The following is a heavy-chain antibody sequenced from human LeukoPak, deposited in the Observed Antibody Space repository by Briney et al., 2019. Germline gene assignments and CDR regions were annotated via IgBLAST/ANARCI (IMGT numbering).Heavy chain of an antibody. V-gene: IGHV3-23*01. Sequence: GGSLRPSCATSGFTFSTYAMSWVRQAPGKGLEWVSSISGGGGSTFYADSVKGRFTISRDNSKNTLYLQMNSLRAEDTAVYYCTKDEAGVPQLDYWGQGTLVTVSS. CDR3: TKDEAGVPQLDY. D-gene: IGHD1-1*01. CDR2: ISGGGGST. CDR1: GFTFSTYA. J-gene: IGHJ4*02.